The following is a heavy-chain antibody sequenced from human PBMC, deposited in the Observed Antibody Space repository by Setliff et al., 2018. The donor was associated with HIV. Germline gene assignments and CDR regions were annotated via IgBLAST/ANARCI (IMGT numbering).Heavy chain of an antibody. Sequence: SVKVSCKASGDTFMNYAFSWVRQAPGQGLEWMGRVIPIFGTANYAQKFQGRVTITADKSTSTAYMEVRSLRSEDTAVYYCARGDNWNYIGRPSLYMDVWGKGTTVTVSS. CDR2: VIPIFGTA. J-gene: IGHJ6*04. D-gene: IGHD1-7*01. V-gene: IGHV1-69*06. CDR3: ARGDNWNYIGRPSLYMDV. CDR1: GDTFMNYA.